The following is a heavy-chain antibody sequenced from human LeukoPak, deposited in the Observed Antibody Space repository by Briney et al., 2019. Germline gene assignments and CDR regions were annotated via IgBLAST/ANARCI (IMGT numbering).Heavy chain of an antibody. Sequence: NPSETLSLTCTVSGGSISPYFWSWIRQPPGKGLEWIGHVSYSGSTNYNSSLQSRVTISVDTSKLQFSLNLSSVAAADTAVYYCARVPTTRGVTTRGFDYWGQGTLVTVSS. CDR1: GGSISPYF. CDR3: ARVPTTRGVTTRGFDY. J-gene: IGHJ4*02. CDR2: VSYSGST. D-gene: IGHD2-21*02. V-gene: IGHV4-59*01.